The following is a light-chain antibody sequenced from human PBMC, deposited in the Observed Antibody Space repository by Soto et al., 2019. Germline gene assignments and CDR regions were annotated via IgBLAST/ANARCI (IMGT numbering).Light chain of an antibody. CDR2: GAS. CDR1: QSVSSSY. J-gene: IGKJ1*01. CDR3: QHYGHPQWT. V-gene: IGKV3-20*01. Sequence: DIVLTQSPGTLSLSPGERATLSCRASQSVSSSYVAWYQQKPGQSPRLLIYGASSRATGIPDRFTGSGSGTDFSLTISRLEPEDFAVYYCQHYGHPQWTFGQGTKVEIK.